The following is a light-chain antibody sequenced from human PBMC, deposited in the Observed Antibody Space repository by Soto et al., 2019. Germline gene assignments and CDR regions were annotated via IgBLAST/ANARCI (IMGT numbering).Light chain of an antibody. J-gene: IGKJ1*01. V-gene: IGKV3-20*01. CDR3: QYYGSSPPT. Sequence: EIVMTQSPATLSVSPGERASLSCSASQSVSSDLAWYQQKPGQAPRLLIYGASTRATGIPDRFSGSGSGTDFTLTISRLEPEDFAVYFCQYYGSSPPTFGQGTKVDIK. CDR2: GAS. CDR1: QSVSSD.